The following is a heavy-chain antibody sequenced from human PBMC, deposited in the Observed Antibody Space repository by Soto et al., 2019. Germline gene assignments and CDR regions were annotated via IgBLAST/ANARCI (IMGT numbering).Heavy chain of an antibody. D-gene: IGHD3-16*01. CDR3: ARVGRPQHLLTGFDN. CDR2: IRPDGSNR. CDR1: GFTFKDYA. V-gene: IGHV3-33*08. J-gene: IGHJ5*02. Sequence: PGGSLRLSCAASGFTFKDYAMHWVRQAPGKGLEWVAVIRPDGSNRYYADSVKGRFTISRDISKNTLYLQMSSLRADDTAVYFCARVGRPQHLLTGFDNWGQGTLVTVSS.